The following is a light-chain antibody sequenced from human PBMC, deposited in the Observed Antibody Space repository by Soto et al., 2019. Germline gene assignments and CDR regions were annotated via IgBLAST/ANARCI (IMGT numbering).Light chain of an antibody. CDR1: SSDVGGYNY. CDR3: SSYTSSSTYV. Sequence: QSALTQPASVPGSPGQSIAISCTGTSSDVGGYNYVSWYQQHPGKAPKLMVYDVSNRPSGVSNRFSGSKSGNTASLTISGLQAEDEDDYYCSSYTSSSTYVFGTGTKVTV. J-gene: IGLJ1*01. V-gene: IGLV2-14*01. CDR2: DVS.